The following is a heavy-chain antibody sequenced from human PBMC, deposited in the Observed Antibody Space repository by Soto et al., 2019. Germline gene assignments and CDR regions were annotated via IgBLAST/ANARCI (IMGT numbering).Heavy chain of an antibody. CDR3: TTGQYYDYVWGSYRWSYYFDY. D-gene: IGHD3-16*02. CDR1: GFTFSSAW. CDR2: IKSKTDGGTT. J-gene: IGHJ4*02. Sequence: VGSLRLSCAASGFTFSSAWMSWVRQAPGKGLEWVGRIKSKTDGGTTDYAAPVKGRFTISRDDSKNTLYLQMNSLKTEDTAVYYCTTGQYYDYVWGSYRWSYYFDYWGQGTLVTVSS. V-gene: IGHV3-15*01.